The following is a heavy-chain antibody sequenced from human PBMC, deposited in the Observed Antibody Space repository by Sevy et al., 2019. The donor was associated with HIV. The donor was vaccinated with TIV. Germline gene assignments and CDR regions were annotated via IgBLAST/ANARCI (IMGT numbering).Heavy chain of an antibody. CDR1: GYTLTESS. CDR2: SDPEDGKT. V-gene: IGHV1-24*01. J-gene: IGHJ5*02. Sequence: VSVKVSCKVSGYTLTESSIHWVRQAPGKGLEWMGGSDPEDGKTIYAQNFQGTVTMTEDISTDTVYMELSSLRSEDTAVYYCATITHCSDIRCYWFDPWGQGTLVTVSS. D-gene: IGHD2-2*01. CDR3: ATITHCSDIRCYWFDP.